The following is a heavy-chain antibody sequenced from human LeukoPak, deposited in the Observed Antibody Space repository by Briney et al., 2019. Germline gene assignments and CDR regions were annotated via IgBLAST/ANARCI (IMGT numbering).Heavy chain of an antibody. J-gene: IGHJ6*02. CDR1: GFTSSNYW. V-gene: IGHV3-7*01. CDR2: IRQDGSAR. Sequence: GGSLRLSCAASGFTSSNYWMHWVRQAPGKGLEWVANIRQDGSARYYVDSVRGRFTISRDNAKNSLYLQMSSLRAEDTALYYCVRAMDVWGQGTTVTVSS. CDR3: VRAMDV.